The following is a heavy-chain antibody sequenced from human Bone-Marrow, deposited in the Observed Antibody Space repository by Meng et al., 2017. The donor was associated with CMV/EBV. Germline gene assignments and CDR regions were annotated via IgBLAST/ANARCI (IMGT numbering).Heavy chain of an antibody. CDR2: IIPIFGTA. CDR1: GGTFSSYA. J-gene: IGHJ4*02. V-gene: IGHV1-69*05. D-gene: IGHD6-19*01. CDR3: ATETEGGSQNGVAGFDY. Sequence: SVKVSCKASGGTFSSYAISWVRQAPGQGLEWMGGIIPIFGTANYAQKFQGRVTITTDESTSTAYMELSSLRAEDTAVYYCATETEGGSQNGVAGFDYWGQGTRVTVSS.